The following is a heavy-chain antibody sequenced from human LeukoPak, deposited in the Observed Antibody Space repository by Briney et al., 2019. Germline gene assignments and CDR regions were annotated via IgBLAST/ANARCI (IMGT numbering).Heavy chain of an antibody. Sequence: PGGSLRLSCAASGFTFSSYAMHWVRQAPGKGLEWVAVISYDGSNKYYADSVKGRFTISRDNSKNTLYLQMNSLRAEDTAVYYCARVVRPMGFGEDYYYYYYYMDVWGKGTTVTVSS. CDR2: ISYDGSNK. J-gene: IGHJ6*03. D-gene: IGHD3-10*01. V-gene: IGHV3-30*04. CDR1: GFTFSSYA. CDR3: ARVVRPMGFGEDYYYYYYYMDV.